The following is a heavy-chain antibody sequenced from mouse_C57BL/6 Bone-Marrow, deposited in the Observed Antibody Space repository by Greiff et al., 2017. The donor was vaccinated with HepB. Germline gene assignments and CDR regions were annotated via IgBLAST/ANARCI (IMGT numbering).Heavy chain of an antibody. Sequence: QVQLQQPGAELVKPGASVKMSCKASGYTFTSYWITGVKQRPGQGLEWIGDIYPGSGSTNYNEKFKSKATLTVDPSSSTAYMQLSSLTSEDSAVYYCARRNDYGPDFDYWGQGTTLTVSS. CDR3: ARRNDYGPDFDY. CDR1: GYTFTSYW. CDR2: IYPGSGST. D-gene: IGHD2-4*01. J-gene: IGHJ2*01. V-gene: IGHV1-55*01.